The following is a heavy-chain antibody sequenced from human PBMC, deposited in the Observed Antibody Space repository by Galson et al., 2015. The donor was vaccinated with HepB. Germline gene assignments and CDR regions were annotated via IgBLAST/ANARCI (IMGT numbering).Heavy chain of an antibody. Sequence: SLRLSCAASGFTFSSYSMNWIRQAPGKGLEWVSYISSSSSTIYYADSVKGRFTISRDNAKNSLYLQMDSLRAEDTAVYYCATGGDSSSPYWYFDLWGRGTLVTVSS. J-gene: IGHJ2*01. CDR1: GFTFSSYS. D-gene: IGHD6-6*01. CDR3: ATGGDSSSPYWYFDL. V-gene: IGHV3-48*01. CDR2: ISSSSSTI.